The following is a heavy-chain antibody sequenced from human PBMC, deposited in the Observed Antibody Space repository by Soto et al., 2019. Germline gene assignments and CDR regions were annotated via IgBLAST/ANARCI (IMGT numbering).Heavy chain of an antibody. CDR3: ARGIRCSGGSCHPKNWFDP. Sequence: ASVKVSCKASGYTFTSYYMHWVRQAPGQGLEWMGIINPSGGSTSYAQKFQGRVTMTRDTSTSTVYMELSSLRSEDTAVYYCARGIRCSGGSCHPKNWFDPWGQGTLVTVSS. CDR2: INPSGGST. V-gene: IGHV1-46*01. CDR1: GYTFTSYY. J-gene: IGHJ5*02. D-gene: IGHD2-15*01.